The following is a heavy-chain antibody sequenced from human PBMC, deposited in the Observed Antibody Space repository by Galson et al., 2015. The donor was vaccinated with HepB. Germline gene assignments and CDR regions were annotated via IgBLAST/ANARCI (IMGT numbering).Heavy chain of an antibody. CDR2: IIPIFGTA. V-gene: IGHV1-69*13. D-gene: IGHD2-21*01. Sequence: SVKVSCKASGYTFTSYYMHWVRQAPGQGLEWMGGIIPIFGTANYAQKFQGRVTITADESTSTAYMELSSLRSEDTAVYYCARGCGGDCPGLVYYMDVWGKGTTVTVSS. CDR3: ARGCGGDCPGLVYYMDV. J-gene: IGHJ6*03. CDR1: GYTFTSYY.